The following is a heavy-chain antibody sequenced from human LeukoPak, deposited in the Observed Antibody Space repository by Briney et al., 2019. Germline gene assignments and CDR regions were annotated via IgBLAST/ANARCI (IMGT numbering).Heavy chain of an antibody. CDR1: GGSISSGSYY. J-gene: IGHJ5*02. D-gene: IGHD3-22*01. CDR2: INHSGST. Sequence: SETLSLACTVSGGSISSGSYYWSWIRQPPGKGLEWIGEINHSGSTNYNPSLKSRVTISVDSSKNQFSLKLTSVTAADTAVYYCARRGYYYFSNGYFRSWGQGTLVTVSS. CDR3: ARRGYYYFSNGYFRS. V-gene: IGHV4-39*07.